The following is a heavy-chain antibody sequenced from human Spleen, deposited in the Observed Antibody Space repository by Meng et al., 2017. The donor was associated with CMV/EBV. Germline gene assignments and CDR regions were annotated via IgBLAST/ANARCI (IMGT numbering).Heavy chain of an antibody. Sequence: GSIGSSSYYWGWIRQPPGKGLEWIGSIYYSGSTYYNPSLKSRVTISVDTSKNQFSLKLSSVTAADTAVYYCARDLWYNWNPTALYDYWGQGTLVTVSS. J-gene: IGHJ4*02. CDR1: GSIGSSSYY. CDR3: ARDLWYNWNPTALYDY. V-gene: IGHV4-39*07. CDR2: IYYSGST. D-gene: IGHD1-20*01.